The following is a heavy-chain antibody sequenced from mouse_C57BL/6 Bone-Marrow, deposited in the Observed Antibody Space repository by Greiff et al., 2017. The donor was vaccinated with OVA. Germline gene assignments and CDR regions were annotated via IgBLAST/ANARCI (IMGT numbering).Heavy chain of an antibody. D-gene: IGHD2-2*01. V-gene: IGHV1-64*01. J-gene: IGHJ1*03. CDR1: GYTFTSYW. CDR2: IHPNSGST. Sequence: VQLQQPGAELVKPGASVKLSCKASGYTFTSYWMHWVKQRPGQGLEWIGMIHPNSGSTNYNEKFKSKATLTVDKSSSTAYMQLSSLTSEDSAVYYCAREEDLLWLRRDWYFDVWGTGTTVTVSS. CDR3: AREEDLLWLRRDWYFDV.